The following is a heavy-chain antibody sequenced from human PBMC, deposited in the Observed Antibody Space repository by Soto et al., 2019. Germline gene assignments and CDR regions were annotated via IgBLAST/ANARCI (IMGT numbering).Heavy chain of an antibody. CDR3: VKVSGYCTGGSCFSYFDY. CDR2: ISGSGGNI. D-gene: IGHD2-15*01. Sequence: GGSLRLSCSGSGFTVSHHSLYWVRQPPGKGLQCVSSISGSGGNIYYAESVKGRFTISRDNSKNTLYLQMTSLSSEDSAVYYCVKVSGYCTGGSCFSYFDYWGQGTPVTVSS. CDR1: GFTVSHHS. J-gene: IGHJ4*02. V-gene: IGHV3-64D*06.